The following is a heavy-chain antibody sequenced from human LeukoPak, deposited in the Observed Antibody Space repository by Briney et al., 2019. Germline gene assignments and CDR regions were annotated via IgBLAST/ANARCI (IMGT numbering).Heavy chain of an antibody. CDR2: IKSKTDGGTT. CDR1: GFTFSNAW. J-gene: IGHJ4*02. D-gene: IGHD3-10*01. CDR3: TIMYYYGSGSYLRPDYYFDY. Sequence: GGSLRLSCAASGFTFSNAWMNWVRQAPGKGLEWVGRIKSKTDGGTTDYAAPVKGRFTISRDDSKNTLYLQMNSLKTEDTAVHYCTIMYYYGSGSYLRPDYYFDYWGQGTLVTVSS. V-gene: IGHV3-15*07.